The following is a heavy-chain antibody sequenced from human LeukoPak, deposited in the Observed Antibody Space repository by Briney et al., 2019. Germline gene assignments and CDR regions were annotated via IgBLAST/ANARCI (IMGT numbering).Heavy chain of an antibody. CDR1: GYTFTAYY. J-gene: IGHJ3*01. CDR2: INPNSGGT. V-gene: IGHV1-2*02. CDR3: ARKGSYFGDDAFDV. Sequence: APVKVSCKPSGYTFTAYYIHWVRQAPGQGLEWMGWINPNSGGTKYAQKFQGRVTMTRDTSIRTAYMELSGLTSDDMAIYYCARKGSYFGDDAFDVWGQGTLVTVSS. D-gene: IGHD1-26*01.